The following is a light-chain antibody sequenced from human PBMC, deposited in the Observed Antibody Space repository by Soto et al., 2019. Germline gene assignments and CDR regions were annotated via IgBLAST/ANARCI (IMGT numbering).Light chain of an antibody. J-gene: IGKJ1*01. CDR1: QSVSGY. CDR3: QQRNYWPRT. CDR2: DTS. V-gene: IGKV3-11*01. Sequence: EIVLTQSPATLSLSPGERANLSCRASQSVSGYLAWYQQKPGQAPRFLIYDTSNRATGIPARFSGSGSGTDFTLTISSLEPEDFAVYYCQQRNYWPRTFGQGTKVEIK.